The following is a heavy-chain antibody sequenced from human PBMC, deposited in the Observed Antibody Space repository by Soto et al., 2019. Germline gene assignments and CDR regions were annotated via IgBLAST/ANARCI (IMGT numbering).Heavy chain of an antibody. CDR3: AKEMYPRTVLDSSSPWGDY. J-gene: IGHJ4*02. D-gene: IGHD6-6*01. CDR2: LSYAGSYK. Sequence: XGSLRLSCSVSGFTFSDYGMHWVRRAPGKGLEWVAVLSYAGSYKYYADSVKGRFTISRDLSGNTLFLQMNSLRLEDTAVYFCAKEMYPRTVLDSSSPWGDYWGQGTLVTVSS. CDR1: GFTFSDYG. V-gene: IGHV3-30*18.